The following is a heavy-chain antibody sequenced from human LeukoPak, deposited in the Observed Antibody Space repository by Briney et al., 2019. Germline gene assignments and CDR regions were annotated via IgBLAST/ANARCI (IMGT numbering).Heavy chain of an antibody. D-gene: IGHD2-2*01. J-gene: IGHJ4*02. CDR3: ARALYCSSTSCYQIFDY. CDR1: GGSISSYY. Sequence: SETLSLTCTVSGGSISSYYWSWIRQPAGKGLEWIGRIYTSGSTNYNPSLKSRVTMSVDTSKNQLSLKLSSVTAADTAVYYCARALYCSSTSCYQIFDYWGQGTLVTVSS. V-gene: IGHV4-4*07. CDR2: IYTSGST.